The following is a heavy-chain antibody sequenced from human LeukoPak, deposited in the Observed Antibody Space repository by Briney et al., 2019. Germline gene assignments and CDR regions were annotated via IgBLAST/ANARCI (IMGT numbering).Heavy chain of an antibody. D-gene: IGHD1-26*01. Sequence: SETLSLTCTVSGGSISSGGYYWSWIRQHPGKGLEWIGYIYYSGSTYYNPSLKSRVTISVDTSKNQFSLRLSSVTAADTAVYYCARAEGATSSGDFDYWGQGTLVTVSS. J-gene: IGHJ4*02. CDR1: GGSISSGGYY. CDR3: ARAEGATSSGDFDY. CDR2: IYYSGST. V-gene: IGHV4-31*03.